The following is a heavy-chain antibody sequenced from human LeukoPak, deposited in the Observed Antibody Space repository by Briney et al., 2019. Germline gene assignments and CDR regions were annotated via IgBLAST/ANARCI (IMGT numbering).Heavy chain of an antibody. CDR3: ARDCSSGWYYFDY. D-gene: IGHD6-19*01. J-gene: IGHJ4*02. CDR2: ISSSGSTI. V-gene: IGHV3-48*03. CDR1: GFTFSSYE. Sequence: GGSLRLSCAASGFTFSSYEMNSVRQAPGKGLEWVSYISSSGSTIYYADSVKGRFTISRDNAKNSLYLQMNSLRAEDTAVYYCARDCSSGWYYFDYWGQGTLVTVSS.